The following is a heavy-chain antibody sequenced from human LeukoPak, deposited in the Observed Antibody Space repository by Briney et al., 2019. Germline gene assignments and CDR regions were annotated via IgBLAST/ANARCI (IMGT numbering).Heavy chain of an antibody. CDR3: TREIVLCP. D-gene: IGHD2/OR15-2a*01. CDR2: IRSKAYGGTT. Sequence: GGSLRLSCTASGFTFGDYAMSWVRQAPGKGLKWVGFIRSKAYGGTTEYAASVKGRFTISRDDSKSIAYLQMNSLKTEDTAVYYCTREIVLCPWGQGTLVTVSS. V-gene: IGHV3-49*04. CDR1: GFTFGDYA. J-gene: IGHJ5*02.